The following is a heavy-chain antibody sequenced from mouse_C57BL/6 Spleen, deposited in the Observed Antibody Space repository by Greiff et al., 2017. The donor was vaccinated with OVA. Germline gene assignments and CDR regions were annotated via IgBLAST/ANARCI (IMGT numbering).Heavy chain of an antibody. V-gene: IGHV1-26*01. Sequence: EVQLQQSGPELVKPGASVKISCKASGYTFTDYYMNWVKQSHGKSLEWIGDINPNNGGTSYNQKFKGKATLTVDKSSSTAYMELRSLTSEDSAVYYCARGLRQNWYFDVWGTGTTVTVSS. CDR2: INPNNGGT. CDR1: GYTFTDYY. J-gene: IGHJ1*03. CDR3: ARGLRQNWYFDV. D-gene: IGHD3-1*01.